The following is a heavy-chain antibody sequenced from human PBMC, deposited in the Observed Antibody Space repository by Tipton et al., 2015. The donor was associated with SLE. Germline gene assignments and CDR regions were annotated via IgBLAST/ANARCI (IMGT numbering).Heavy chain of an antibody. V-gene: IGHV4-34*01. CDR2: INHSGST. CDR1: GGSFRGYY. Sequence: AGLVKPSETLSLTCAVYGGSFRGYYWSWIRQPPGKGLEWIGEINHSGSTNYNPSLKSRVIISVDTSKNQFSLKLSTVTAADTAVYYCATPGYCSGGSCYPALGYWGQGTLVTVSS. J-gene: IGHJ4*02. D-gene: IGHD2-15*01. CDR3: ATPGYCSGGSCYPALGY.